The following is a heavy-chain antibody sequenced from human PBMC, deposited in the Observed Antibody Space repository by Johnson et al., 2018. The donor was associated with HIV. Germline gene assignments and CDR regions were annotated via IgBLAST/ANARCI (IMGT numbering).Heavy chain of an antibody. V-gene: IGHV3-23*04. D-gene: IGHD2-21*01. CDR3: ARAGVVFSTASHDAFDI. CDR1: GFTFDDYA. CDR2: IRGSGAST. Sequence: VQLVESGGGLVQPGRSLRLSCAASGFTFDDYAMHWVRQAPGKGLEWVSGIRGSGASTYYADSVKGRFTISRDNSKNTLYLQMNSLRAEDTAVYYCARAGVVFSTASHDAFDIWGQGTMVTVSS. J-gene: IGHJ3*02.